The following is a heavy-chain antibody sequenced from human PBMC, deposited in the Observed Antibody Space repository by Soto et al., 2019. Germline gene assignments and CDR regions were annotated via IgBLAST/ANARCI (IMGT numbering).Heavy chain of an antibody. CDR3: ARGLFFGSSYYYYMDV. CDR1: GFPFSSYD. Sequence: LSLPCAASGFPFSSYDMHWVRQATGKGLEWVSAIGTAGDTYYPGSVKGRFTISRENANNSLYLQMNSLRAGDTAVYYCARGLFFGSSYYYYMDVWGKGTTVTVSS. D-gene: IGHD6-6*01. J-gene: IGHJ6*03. V-gene: IGHV3-13*01. CDR2: IGTAGDT.